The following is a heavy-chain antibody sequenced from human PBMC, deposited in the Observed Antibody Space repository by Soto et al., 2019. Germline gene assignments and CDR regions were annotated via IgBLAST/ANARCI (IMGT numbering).Heavy chain of an antibody. CDR1: GFTFSSYA. Sequence: QVQLVESGGGVVQPGRSLRLSCAASGFTFSSYAMHWVRQAPGKGLEWVAVISYDGSNKYYADSVKGRFTISRDNSKNTLYLQMNSLRAEDTAVYYCARERGGELLRFNSYYYYYGMDVWGQGTTVTVSS. CDR2: ISYDGSNK. V-gene: IGHV3-30-3*01. J-gene: IGHJ6*02. D-gene: IGHD1-26*01. CDR3: ARERGGELLRFNSYYYYYGMDV.